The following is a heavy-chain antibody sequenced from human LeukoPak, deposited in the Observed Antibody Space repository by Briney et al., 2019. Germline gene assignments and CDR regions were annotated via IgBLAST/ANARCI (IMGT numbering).Heavy chain of an antibody. CDR1: GFSLSTRGVG. J-gene: IGHJ4*02. Sequence: SDPTLVNPTQTLTLTCTFSGFSLSTRGVGVGWIRQPPGKALEWLALIYWNDDKRYSPSLKSRLTITKDTSKNQVVLTMTNMDPVDTATYYCAHRRPHTYYDFWSTHYYFDYWGQGTLVTVSS. CDR3: AHRRPHTYYDFWSTHYYFDY. CDR2: IYWNDDK. D-gene: IGHD3-3*01. V-gene: IGHV2-5*01.